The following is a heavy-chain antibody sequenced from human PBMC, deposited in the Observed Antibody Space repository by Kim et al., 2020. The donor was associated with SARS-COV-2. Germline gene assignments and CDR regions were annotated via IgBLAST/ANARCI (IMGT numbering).Heavy chain of an antibody. CDR1: GFSFSTYW. V-gene: IGHV3-74*01. Sequence: GGSLRLSCAASGFSFSTYWMFWVRQAPGKGLVWVSRIKSDGTITNYADYVKGRFTVSRDNAKNTLYLQMNSLRAEDTAMYYCTTSTYTSSRQEKWGQGTLVTVSS. CDR2: IKSDGTIT. CDR3: TTSTYTSSRQEK. J-gene: IGHJ4*02. D-gene: IGHD6-13*01.